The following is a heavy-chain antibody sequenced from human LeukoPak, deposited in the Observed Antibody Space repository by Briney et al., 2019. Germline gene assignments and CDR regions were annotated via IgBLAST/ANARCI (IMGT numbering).Heavy chain of an antibody. CDR2: ISGSGGST. CDR1: GFTFSSYA. J-gene: IGHJ4*02. V-gene: IGHV3-23*01. D-gene: IGHD6-19*01. CDR3: AKVRVSSGWVFDY. Sequence: GGSLRLSCAASGFTFSSYAMSWVRQAPGKGLEWVSGISGSGGSTYYANSVKGRFTISRDNSKNTLYLQMNSLRAEDTAVYYCAKVRVSSGWVFDYWGQGTLVTVSS.